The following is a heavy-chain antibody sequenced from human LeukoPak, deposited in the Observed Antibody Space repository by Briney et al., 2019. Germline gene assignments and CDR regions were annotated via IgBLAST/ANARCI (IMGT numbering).Heavy chain of an antibody. Sequence: AETLSLTCTVSAGSISSYHWSCIRQSRGKGLEGTGYIYYRGSTNYNPSLKSRVTISVDTSKNPFSLKRSPLTAADTALYYHARVGGRSVYYWFDYWGAGTLVTVSP. CDR2: IYYRGST. CDR3: ARVGGRSVYYWFDY. J-gene: IGHJ4*02. CDR1: AGSISSYH. D-gene: IGHD3-22*01. V-gene: IGHV4-59*13.